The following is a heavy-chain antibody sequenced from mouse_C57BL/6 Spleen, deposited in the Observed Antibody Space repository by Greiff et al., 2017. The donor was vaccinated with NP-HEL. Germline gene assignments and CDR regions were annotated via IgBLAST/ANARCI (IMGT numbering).Heavy chain of an antibody. V-gene: IGHV6-3*01. D-gene: IGHD1-1*01. CDR1: GFTFSNYW. Sequence: EVMLVESGGGLVQPGGSMKLSCVASGFTFSNYWMNWVRQSPEKGLEWVAQIRLKSDNYATHYAESVKGRFTISRDDSKSSVYLQMNNLRAEDTGIYYCTQGPPFITTVVARYFDVWGTGTTVTVSS. CDR2: IRLKSDNYAT. J-gene: IGHJ1*03. CDR3: TQGPPFITTVVARYFDV.